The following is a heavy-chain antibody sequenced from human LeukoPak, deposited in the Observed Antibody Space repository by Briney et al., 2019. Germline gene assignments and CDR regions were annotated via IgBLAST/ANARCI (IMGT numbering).Heavy chain of an antibody. Sequence: GGSLRLSCAASGFTFSYYAMSWVRQAPGKGLEWVSAIIGSGGSTYYADSVKGRFTISRDNSKNTLSLQMNSLRAEDTAVYYCAEESVAGDAFDTWGQGTMVTVSS. V-gene: IGHV3-23*01. CDR1: GFTFSYYA. CDR3: AEESVAGDAFDT. J-gene: IGHJ3*02. CDR2: IIGSGGST. D-gene: IGHD6-19*01.